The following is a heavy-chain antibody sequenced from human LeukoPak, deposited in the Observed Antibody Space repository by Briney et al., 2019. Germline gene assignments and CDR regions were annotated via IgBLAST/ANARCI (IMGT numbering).Heavy chain of an antibody. CDR1: GYTFTSYG. Sequence: GASVKVSCKASGYTFTSYGISWVRQAPGQGLEWMEWISAYNGNTNYAQKLQGRVTMTTDTSTSTAYMELRSLRSDDTAVYYWARESWIYSYARGDAFDIWGQGTMVTVSS. CDR2: ISAYNGNT. CDR3: ARESWIYSYARGDAFDI. J-gene: IGHJ3*02. D-gene: IGHD5-18*01. V-gene: IGHV1-18*01.